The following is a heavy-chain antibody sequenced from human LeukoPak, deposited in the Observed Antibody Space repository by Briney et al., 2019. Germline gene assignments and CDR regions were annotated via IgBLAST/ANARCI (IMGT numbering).Heavy chain of an antibody. CDR3: ARDLGYYGPRYGMDV. J-gene: IGHJ6*02. D-gene: IGHD3-10*01. V-gene: IGHV4-59*01. Sequence: PSETLSLTCTVSGDSISDYYWSWIRQPPGKGLEWIGYIHYSGSTNYSPSLKGRVTISVGTSKRQFSLNLTSVTAADTAVYYCARDLGYYGPRYGMDVWGQGTTVTVSS. CDR2: IHYSGST. CDR1: GDSISDYY.